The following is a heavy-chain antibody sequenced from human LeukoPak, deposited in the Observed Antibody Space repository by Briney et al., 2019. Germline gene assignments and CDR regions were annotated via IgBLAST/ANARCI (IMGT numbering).Heavy chain of an antibody. Sequence: QPGGSLRLSCAASRFTFTSYAMSWVRQAPGKGLEWVSAISGSCGSTYYADSVKGRFTVSRDNSKNTLYLQMNSLRAEDTAVYYCAKNQVGATNRFDYWGQGTLVTVSS. V-gene: IGHV3-23*01. CDR2: ISGSCGST. D-gene: IGHD1-26*01. J-gene: IGHJ4*02. CDR3: AKNQVGATNRFDY. CDR1: RFTFTSYA.